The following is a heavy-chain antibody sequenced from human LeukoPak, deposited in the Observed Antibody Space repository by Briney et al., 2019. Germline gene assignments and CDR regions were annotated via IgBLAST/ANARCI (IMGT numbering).Heavy chain of an antibody. V-gene: IGHV3-69-1*01. Sequence: PGGSLRLSCSASGFTFSSYSMNWVRQAPGKRLEWVATMTSSSTIYYADSVKGRFTISRDNAKNSLFLQMNSLRDEDTAVYSCARAQTMLWEFDAFDIWGRGTKVTVSS. CDR1: GFTFSSYS. CDR2: MTSSSTI. D-gene: IGHD3-10*01. CDR3: ARAQTMLWEFDAFDI. J-gene: IGHJ3*02.